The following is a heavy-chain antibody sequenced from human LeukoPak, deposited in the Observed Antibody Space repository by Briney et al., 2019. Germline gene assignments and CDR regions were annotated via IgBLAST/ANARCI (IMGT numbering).Heavy chain of an antibody. J-gene: IGHJ6*02. V-gene: IGHV3-30-3*01. CDR3: ARDRRYCSGGSCATEPYGMDV. Sequence: GGSLRLSCAASGFTFSSYTMTWVRQAPGKGLEWVAVISYDGSNKYYADSVKGRFTISRDNSKNTLYLQMNSLRAEDTAVYYCARDRRYCSGGSCATEPYGMDVWGQGTTVTVSS. CDR2: ISYDGSNK. D-gene: IGHD2-15*01. CDR1: GFTFSSYT.